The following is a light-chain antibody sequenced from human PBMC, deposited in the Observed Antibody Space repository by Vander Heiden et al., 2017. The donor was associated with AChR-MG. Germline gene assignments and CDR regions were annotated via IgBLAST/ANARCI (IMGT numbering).Light chain of an antibody. CDR2: GAS. V-gene: IGKV3-15*01. Sequence: EIVMTQSPATLSVSLGERATLSCRASQSVSSNLAWYQQKPGQAPRLLIYGASTRATGIPARFSGSGSGTEFTLTISSLQSEDFAVYYCHQYNNWPPYTFGQGTKLEIK. J-gene: IGKJ2*01. CDR3: HQYNNWPPYT. CDR1: QSVSSN.